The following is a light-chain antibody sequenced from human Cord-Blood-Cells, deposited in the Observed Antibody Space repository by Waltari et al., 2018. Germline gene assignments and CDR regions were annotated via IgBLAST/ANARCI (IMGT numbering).Light chain of an antibody. V-gene: IGLV5-39*01. Sequence: QPVLTQPTSLSASPGASARFTCTLRSGLHVGTYSIYCYQQTPGSLPRYPLRYKSDSDKQQCSGVPSRFPGSKDASTNAGLLLISGLQSEDEADYYCAIWYSSTYWLFGGGTKLTVL. CDR2: YKSDSDK. CDR3: AIWYSSTYWL. J-gene: IGLJ3*02. CDR1: SGLHVGTYS.